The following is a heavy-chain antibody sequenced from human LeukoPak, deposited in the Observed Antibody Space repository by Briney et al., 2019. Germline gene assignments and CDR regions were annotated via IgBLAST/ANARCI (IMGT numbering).Heavy chain of an antibody. J-gene: IGHJ4*02. D-gene: IGHD1-14*01. V-gene: IGHV3-7*01. CDR3: ARGGGRRGYYDY. CDR2: INGDGTEK. CDR1: GFSFRNYW. Sequence: PGGSLRLSWAASGFSFRNYWMKWVRQDPGEGLEWGANINGDGTEKYSVDSVRGRFTISRYNAKNSLYLQTNSLRTEDTAIYYCARGGGRRGYYDYWGQGTLVTVSS.